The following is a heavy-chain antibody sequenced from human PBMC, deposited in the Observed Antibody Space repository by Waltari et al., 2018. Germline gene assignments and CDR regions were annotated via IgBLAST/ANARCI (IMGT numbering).Heavy chain of an antibody. D-gene: IGHD3-3*01. CDR3: ARAHSDFWSGYYYYYYMDV. CDR1: GGSFSGYY. J-gene: IGHJ6*03. V-gene: IGHV4-34*01. Sequence: QVQLQQWGAGLLKPSETLSLTCAVYGGSFSGYYWSWIRQPPGKGLEWIGEINHSGSTNYNPSLKSRVTISVDTSKNQFSLKLSSGTAADTAVYYCARAHSDFWSGYYYYYYMDVWGKGTTVTVSS. CDR2: INHSGST.